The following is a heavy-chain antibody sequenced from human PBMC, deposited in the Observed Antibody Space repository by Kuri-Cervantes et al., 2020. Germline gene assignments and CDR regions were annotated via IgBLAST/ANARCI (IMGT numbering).Heavy chain of an antibody. CDR1: GGSISSSSYY. CDR3: ARHQYYNFWSGYYPTYNWFDP. D-gene: IGHD3-3*01. V-gene: IGHV4-39*01. CDR2: IYHSGST. Sequence: SETLSLTCTVSGGSISSSSYYWGWIRQPPGKGLEWIGSIYHSGSTYYNPSLKSRVTISVDTSKNQFSLKLSSVTAADTAVYYCARHQYYNFWSGYYPTYNWFDPWGQGTLVTVSS. J-gene: IGHJ5*02.